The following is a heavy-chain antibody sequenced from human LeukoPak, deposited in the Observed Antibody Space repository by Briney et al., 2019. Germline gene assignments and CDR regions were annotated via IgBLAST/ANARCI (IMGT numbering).Heavy chain of an antibody. J-gene: IGHJ3*02. CDR3: ASTNSYYYVSSGYYWRADAFDI. V-gene: IGHV3-53*01. CDR1: GFTFSSYS. D-gene: IGHD3-22*01. CDR2: IYSGGST. Sequence: GSLRLSCAASGFTFSSYSMNWVRQAPGKGLGWVSVIYSGGSTYYADSVKGRFTISRDNSKNTLYLQMNSLRAEDTAVYFCASTNSYYYVSSGYYWRADAFDIWGQGTMVTVSS.